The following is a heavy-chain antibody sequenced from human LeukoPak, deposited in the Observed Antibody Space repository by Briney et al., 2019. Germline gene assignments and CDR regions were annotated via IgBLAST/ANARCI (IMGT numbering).Heavy chain of an antibody. J-gene: IGHJ6*02. CDR3: ARGTFVIRYFDWLFHSHGMDV. CDR2: IIPIFGTA. CDR1: GYTFTSYA. V-gene: IGHV1-69*13. D-gene: IGHD3-9*01. Sequence: ASVKVSCKASGYTFTSYANSWVRQAPGQGLEWMGGIIPIFGTANYAQKFQGRVTITADESTSTAYMELSSLRSEDTAVYYCARGTFVIRYFDWLFHSHGMDVWGQGTTVTVSS.